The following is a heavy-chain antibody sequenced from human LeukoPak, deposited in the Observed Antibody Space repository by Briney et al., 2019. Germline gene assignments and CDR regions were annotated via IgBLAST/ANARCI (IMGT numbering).Heavy chain of an antibody. J-gene: IGHJ4*02. CDR1: GFTVSNNY. D-gene: IGHD6-19*01. CDR2: IYSGGST. V-gene: IGHV3-66*01. CDR3: ARVAVAGSSGLDY. Sequence: PGGSLRLSCAASGFTVSNNYMSWVRQAPGKGLEWASVIYSGGSTYYADSVKGRFTISGDTSKNTLYLQMNSLRAEDTAVYYCARVAVAGSSGLDYWGQGTLVTVSS.